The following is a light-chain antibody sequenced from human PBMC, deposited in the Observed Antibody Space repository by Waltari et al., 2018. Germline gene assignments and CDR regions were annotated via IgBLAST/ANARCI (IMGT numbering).Light chain of an antibody. J-gene: IGKJ5*01. V-gene: IGKV4-1*01. Sequence: DIVMTQSPDSLAVSLGERATINCKSSHGVLSGNNRNYLAWYQHKPGQPPKLLFYWASPRESGVPDRFSGSGSGTDFTLTISSLQAEDVAVYYCQQYLSAPFTFGQGTRLEIK. CDR2: WAS. CDR1: HGVLSGNNRNY. CDR3: QQYLSAPFT.